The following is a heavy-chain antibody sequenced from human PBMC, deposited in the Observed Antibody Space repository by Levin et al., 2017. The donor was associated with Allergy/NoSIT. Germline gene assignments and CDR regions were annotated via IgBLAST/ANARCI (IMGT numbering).Heavy chain of an antibody. CDR3: AYYYGSGSYYQFDY. V-gene: IGHV3-48*01. J-gene: IGHJ4*02. CDR2: ISSSSSTI. D-gene: IGHD3-10*01. CDR1: GFTFSSYS. Sequence: QTGGSLRLSCAASGFTFSSYSMNWVRQAPGKGLEWVSYISSSSSTIYYADSVKGRFTISRDNAKNSLYLQMNSLRAEDTAVYYCAYYYGSGSYYQFDYWGQGTLVTVSS.